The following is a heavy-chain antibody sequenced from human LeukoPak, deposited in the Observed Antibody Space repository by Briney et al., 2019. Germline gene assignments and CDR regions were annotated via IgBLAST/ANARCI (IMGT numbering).Heavy chain of an antibody. CDR1: GFTFSSYG. CDR3: AKVRDYAWGYFDY. CDR2: IRYDGSNK. D-gene: IGHD4-17*01. Sequence: PGGSLRLSCAASGFTFSSYGMHWVRQAPGKGLEWVAFIRYDGSNKYYADSVKGRFTISRDNSKNTLYLQMNSLRAEDTAVYYCAKVRDYAWGYFDYWGQGTLVTVSS. J-gene: IGHJ4*02. V-gene: IGHV3-30*02.